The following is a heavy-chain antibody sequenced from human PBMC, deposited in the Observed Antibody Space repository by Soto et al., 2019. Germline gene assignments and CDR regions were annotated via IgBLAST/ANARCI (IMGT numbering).Heavy chain of an antibody. CDR2: IKGDGSNV. V-gene: IGHV3-74*01. CDR1: GFTFSSQW. Sequence: EVQLVESGGGSVQPGESLTLSCAASGFTFSSQWMYWVRQVPGEGLVWLSRIKGDGSNVAYAVSVRGRFTTSRDNAKTTLYLQMKSLRADDTALYYCAVDGHDGPGQYWGQGTLVTVSS. J-gene: IGHJ4*02. CDR3: AVDGHDGPGQY. D-gene: IGHD3-3*01.